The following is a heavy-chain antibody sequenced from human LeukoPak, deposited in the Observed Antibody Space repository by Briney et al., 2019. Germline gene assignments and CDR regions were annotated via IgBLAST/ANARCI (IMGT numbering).Heavy chain of an antibody. CDR1: GGSISSGGYY. V-gene: IGHV4-31*03. Sequence: SETLSLTCTVSGGSISSGGYYWSWIRQHPGKGLQWIGYIYYSGSTYYNPSLKSRITISVDTSKNQFSLKLSCVTAADTAVYYCARESRPRAYFDYWGQGTLVTVSS. CDR3: ARESRPRAYFDY. J-gene: IGHJ4*02. CDR2: IYYSGST.